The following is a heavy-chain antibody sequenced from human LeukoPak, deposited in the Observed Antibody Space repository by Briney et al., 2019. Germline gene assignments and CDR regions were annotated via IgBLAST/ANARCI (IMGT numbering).Heavy chain of an antibody. Sequence: SETLSLTCTVSGGSISSYSWSWIRQPPGKGLEWIGYIYYSGSTNYNPSLKSRVTLSVDTSKNQFSLKLSSVTAADTAVYYCARVAYCSSSSCYRALDSWGQGTLVTVSS. D-gene: IGHD2-2*02. CDR1: GGSISSYS. J-gene: IGHJ4*02. CDR2: IYYSGST. CDR3: ARVAYCSSSSCYRALDS. V-gene: IGHV4-59*01.